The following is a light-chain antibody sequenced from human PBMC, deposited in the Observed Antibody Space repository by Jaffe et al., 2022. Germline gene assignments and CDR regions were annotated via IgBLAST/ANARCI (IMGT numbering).Light chain of an antibody. CDR3: QQSFNFPRT. Sequence: DVQMTQSPSSLSASIGDTVTIACRASQSISTFLNWYQQKPGSAPKVLIYGTSILHSGVPSRFSGSGSGTDFTLTISSLQPEDFATYFCQQSFNFPRTFAQGTKVEIK. CDR1: QSISTF. CDR2: GTS. J-gene: IGKJ1*01. V-gene: IGKV1-39*01.